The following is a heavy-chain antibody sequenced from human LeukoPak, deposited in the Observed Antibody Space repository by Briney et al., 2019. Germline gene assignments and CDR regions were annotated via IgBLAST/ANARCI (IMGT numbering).Heavy chain of an antibody. J-gene: IGHJ6*02. CDR3: ASRSSWSRGRYYYGMDV. Sequence: PGGSLRLSCAASGFTFSSYSTNWVRQAPGKGLEWVSSISSSSSYIYYADSVKGRFTISRDNAKNSLYLQMNSLRAEDTAVYYCASRSSWSRGRYYYGMDVWGQGTTVTVSS. V-gene: IGHV3-21*01. CDR2: ISSSSSYI. CDR1: GFTFSSYS. D-gene: IGHD6-13*01.